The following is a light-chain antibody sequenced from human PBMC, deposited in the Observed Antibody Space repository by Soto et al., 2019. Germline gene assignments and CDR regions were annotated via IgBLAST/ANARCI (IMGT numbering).Light chain of an antibody. V-gene: IGKV3-20*01. CDR2: ATS. CDR1: QSISRTY. CDR3: QQYGSSPHT. J-gene: IGKJ4*01. Sequence: EIVLIQSPATLSLSPGERATLSCRASQSISRTYLAWYQQKPVQAPRLLIYATSSRATGIPDRFSGSGSGTDFTLTISRLEPEDFAVYYCQQYGSSPHTFGGGTKVDIK.